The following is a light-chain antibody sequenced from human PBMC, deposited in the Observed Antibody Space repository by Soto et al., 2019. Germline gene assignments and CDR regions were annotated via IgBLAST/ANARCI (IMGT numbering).Light chain of an antibody. CDR2: DAS. J-gene: IGKJ5*01. Sequence: ESVLTQSPATLSLSPGERATLSCGASQNVGSLLAWSQQKPGQAPRLLIYDASNRAAGVPARFSGSGSGTDFTLTISSLEPEDFAIYYCHERTNWRITFGQGTRLEIK. CDR1: QNVGSL. V-gene: IGKV3-11*01. CDR3: HERTNWRIT.